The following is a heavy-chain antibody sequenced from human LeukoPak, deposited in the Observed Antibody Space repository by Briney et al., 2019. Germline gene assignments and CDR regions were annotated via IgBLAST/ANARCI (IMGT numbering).Heavy chain of an antibody. Sequence: ASVKVSCKASGYSFTSYYMHWVRQAPGQGLEWMGIINPSGGSTSYAQKFQGRVTMTRDMSTSTVYKELSSLRSEDTAVYYCARAFGSGRQINDAFDIWGQGTMVTVSS. V-gene: IGHV1-46*01. CDR1: GYSFTSYY. D-gene: IGHD3-10*01. CDR3: ARAFGSGRQINDAFDI. J-gene: IGHJ3*02. CDR2: INPSGGST.